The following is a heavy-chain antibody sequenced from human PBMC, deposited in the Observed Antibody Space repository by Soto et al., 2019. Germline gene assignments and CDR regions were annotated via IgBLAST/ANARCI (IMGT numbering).Heavy chain of an antibody. J-gene: IGHJ6*02. Sequence: ASVKVSCKASGGTFSSYAISWVRQAPGQGLEWMGGIIPICGTANYEQKFQGRVTITEDESTSTPYMELSSLRSEDTAVYYCARAEMATRADYYYGMDVWGQGTTVTVSS. D-gene: IGHD5-12*01. V-gene: IGHV1-69*13. CDR2: IIPICGTA. CDR3: ARAEMATRADYYYGMDV. CDR1: GGTFSSYA.